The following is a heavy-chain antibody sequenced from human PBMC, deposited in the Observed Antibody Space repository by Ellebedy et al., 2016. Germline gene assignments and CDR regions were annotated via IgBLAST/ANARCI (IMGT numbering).Heavy chain of an antibody. CDR3: SSRPNWYFDL. CDR2: MYYRGST. J-gene: IGHJ2*01. CDR1: GGSFRSSSYY. V-gene: IGHV4-39*01. Sequence: SETLSLXXTVSGGSFRSSSYYWDWIRQPPGKGLEWIGSMYYRGSTNYNPSLKSRVTISVDTSKNQFSLKLTSVTAADTAVYYCSSRPNWYFDLWGRGTLVTVSS.